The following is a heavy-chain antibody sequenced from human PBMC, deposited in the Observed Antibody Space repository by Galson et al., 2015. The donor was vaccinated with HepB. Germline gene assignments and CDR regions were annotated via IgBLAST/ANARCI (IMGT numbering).Heavy chain of an antibody. J-gene: IGHJ6*02. CDR2: ISSSSSTI. CDR3: ARDVAVVRGHV. D-gene: IGHD3-10*01. CDR1: GFTFSSYS. Sequence: SLRLSCAASGFTFSSYSMNWVRQAPGKGLEWVSYISSSSSTIYYAGSVKGRFTISRDNAKNSLYLQMNSLRAEDTAVYYCARDVAVVRGHVWGQGTTVTVSS. V-gene: IGHV3-48*04.